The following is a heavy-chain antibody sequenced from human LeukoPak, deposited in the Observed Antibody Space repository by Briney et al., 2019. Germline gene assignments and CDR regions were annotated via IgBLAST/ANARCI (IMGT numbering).Heavy chain of an antibody. CDR1: GGTFISYT. CDR3: ARDSVDTAMVTGWYFDY. D-gene: IGHD5-18*01. V-gene: IGHV1-69*04. J-gene: IGHJ4*02. Sequence: SVKVSCKASGGTFISYTISWVRQAPGQGLEWMGRIIPILGIANYAQKFQGRVTITADKSTSTAYMELSSLRSEDTAVYYCARDSVDTAMVTGWYFDYWGQGTLVTVSS. CDR2: IIPILGIA.